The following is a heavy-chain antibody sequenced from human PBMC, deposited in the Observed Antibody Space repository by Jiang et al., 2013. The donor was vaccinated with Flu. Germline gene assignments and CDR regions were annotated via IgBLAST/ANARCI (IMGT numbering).Heavy chain of an antibody. V-gene: IGHV2-5*01. D-gene: IGHD6-13*01. CDR3: AHSYSSSWNRYIDY. CDR2: IYWNDDK. J-gene: IGHJ4*02. CDR1: TSGVG. Sequence: TSGVGVGWIRQPPERPGVACIIYWNDDKRYSPSLKSRLTITKDTSKNQVVLTMTNMDPVDTATYYCAHSYSSSWNRYIDYWGQGTLVTVSS.